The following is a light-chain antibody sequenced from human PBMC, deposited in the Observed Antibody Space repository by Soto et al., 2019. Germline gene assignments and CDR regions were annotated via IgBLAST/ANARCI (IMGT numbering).Light chain of an antibody. V-gene: IGLV3-21*04. CDR2: YDS. J-gene: IGLJ2*01. CDR1: SIESKS. CDR3: QVWDSSTALGV. Sequence: SYELTQPPSVSVAPGKTARITCGGDSIESKSVHWYQQRPGQAPVLVMYYDSDRPSGIPERFSGSNSENTATLTISRVEPGDEADYYCQVWDSSTALGVLGGGTKLTVL.